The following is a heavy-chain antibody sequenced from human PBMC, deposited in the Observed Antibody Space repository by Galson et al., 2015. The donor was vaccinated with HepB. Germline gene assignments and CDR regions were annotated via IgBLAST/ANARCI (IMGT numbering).Heavy chain of an antibody. CDR2: ISYDGTNT. Sequence: SLRLSCAASGFMFSTYGMHWVRQAPGKGLEWVAVISYDGTNTYSADSVKGRFTISRDNSKNALYLQMDSLRPEDTAVYFCAKDQLGYCGGGSCVTFHYWGQGTLVFVSS. D-gene: IGHD2-15*01. CDR3: AKDQLGYCGGGSCVTFHY. CDR1: GFMFSTYG. V-gene: IGHV3-30*18. J-gene: IGHJ4*02.